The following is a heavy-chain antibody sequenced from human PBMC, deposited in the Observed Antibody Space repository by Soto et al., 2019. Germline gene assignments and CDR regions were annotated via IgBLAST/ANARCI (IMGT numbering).Heavy chain of an antibody. CDR1: GFTFSSYA. Sequence: QVQLVESGGGVVQPGRSLRLSCAASGFTFSSYAMHWVRQAPGKGLEWVAVISYDGSNKYYADSVKGRFTISRDNSKNTPSLQMNSLRAEDTAVYYCARDRLRYNWNAFPYYYYGMDVWGQGTTVTVSS. V-gene: IGHV3-30-3*01. D-gene: IGHD1-1*01. CDR2: ISYDGSNK. J-gene: IGHJ6*02. CDR3: ARDRLRYNWNAFPYYYYGMDV.